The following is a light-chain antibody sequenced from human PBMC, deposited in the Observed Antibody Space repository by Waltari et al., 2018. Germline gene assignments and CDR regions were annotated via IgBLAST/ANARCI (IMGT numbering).Light chain of an antibody. CDR2: GAS. V-gene: IGKV3-15*01. CDR1: QNVKPK. CDR3: QQYNNWPPWT. Sequence: ETVMTQSPGTLSVSPGDRPTLPCRPSQNVKPKLAWYQHKPGQAPRLPIYGASTRATGVPDRFSGSGSGTDFTLIISGLQSEDFAVYYCQQYNNWPPWTFGQGTKVEIK. J-gene: IGKJ1*01.